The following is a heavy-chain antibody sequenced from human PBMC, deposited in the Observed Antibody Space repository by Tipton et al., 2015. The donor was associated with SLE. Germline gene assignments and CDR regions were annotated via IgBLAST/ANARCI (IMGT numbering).Heavy chain of an antibody. V-gene: IGHV3-66*01. CDR2: IYSGGNT. Sequence: SLRLSCAASGFTFSNYWMTWVRQAPGKGLEWVSVIYSGGNTYYADSVKGRFTFSRDNSKNTLYLQMNSLRAEDTAVYYCAREWTTGYSYGPFDYWGQGTLVTVSS. CDR3: AREWTTGYSYGPFDY. CDR1: GFTFSNYW. D-gene: IGHD5-18*01. J-gene: IGHJ4*02.